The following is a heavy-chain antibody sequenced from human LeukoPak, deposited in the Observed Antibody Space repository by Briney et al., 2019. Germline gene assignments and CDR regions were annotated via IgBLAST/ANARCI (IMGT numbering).Heavy chain of an antibody. CDR2: INHSGST. Sequence: PSETLSLTCTVSGGSINNYNYYWGWIRQPPGKGLEWIGEINHSGSTNYNPSLKSRVTISVDTSKNQFSLKLSSVTAADTAVYYCARVRWYYFDYWGQGTLVTVSS. V-gene: IGHV4-39*07. CDR3: ARVRWYYFDY. J-gene: IGHJ4*02. CDR1: GGSINNYNYY.